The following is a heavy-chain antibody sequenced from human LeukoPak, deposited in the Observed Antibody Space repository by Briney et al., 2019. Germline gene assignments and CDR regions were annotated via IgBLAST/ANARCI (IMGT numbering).Heavy chain of an antibody. CDR1: GGSFSGYY. CDR3: ARGPDYGDYSDY. CDR2: INHSGST. V-gene: IGHV4-34*01. D-gene: IGHD4-17*01. Sequence: SETLSLTCAVYGGSFSGYYWSWNRQPPGKGLEWIGEINHSGSTNYNPSLKSRVTISVDTSKNQFSLKLSSVTAAGTAVYYCARGPDYGDYSDYWGQGTLVTVSS. J-gene: IGHJ4*02.